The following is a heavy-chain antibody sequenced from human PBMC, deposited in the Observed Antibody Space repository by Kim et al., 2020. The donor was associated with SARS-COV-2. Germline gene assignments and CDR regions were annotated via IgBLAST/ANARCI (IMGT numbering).Heavy chain of an antibody. CDR1: GFTFSSYA. CDR2: ISYDGSNK. Sequence: GSLRLSCAASGFTFSSYAMHWVRQAPGKGLEWVAVISYDGSNKYYADSVKGRFTISRDNSKNTLYLQMNSLRAEDTAVYYCARDGTANYYYGMDVWGQGTTVTVSS. J-gene: IGHJ6*02. V-gene: IGHV3-30*04. CDR3: ARDGTANYYYGMDV. D-gene: IGHD6-13*01.